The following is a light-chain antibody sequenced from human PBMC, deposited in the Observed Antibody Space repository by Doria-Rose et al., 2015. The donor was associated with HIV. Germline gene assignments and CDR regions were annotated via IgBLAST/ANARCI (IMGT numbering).Light chain of an antibody. CDR1: QSFSSTY. Sequence: EIVLTQSPGTLSLSPGERATLSCRASQSFSSTYLAWYQQKPGQAPSLLIYDASTRATGIPDRFSASGSGTDFTLTIDRLEPGDFALYYCHQYGTSWTFGQGTKVEI. CDR3: HQYGTSWT. V-gene: IGKV3-20*01. CDR2: DAS. J-gene: IGKJ1*01.